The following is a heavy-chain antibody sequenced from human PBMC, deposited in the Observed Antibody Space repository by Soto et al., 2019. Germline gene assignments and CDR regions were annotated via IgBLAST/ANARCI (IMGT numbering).Heavy chain of an antibody. CDR2: IYYSGST. V-gene: IGHV4-30-4*01. CDR3: ARNQYYYYGMDV. D-gene: IGHD2-2*01. J-gene: IGHJ6*02. CDR1: GGSISSGDYY. Sequence: PSETLSLTCTVSGGSISSGDYYWSWIRQPPGKGLEWIGYIYYSGSTYYNPYLKSRVTISVDTSKNQFSLKLSSVTAADTAVYYCARNQYYYYGMDVWGQGTTVRVSS.